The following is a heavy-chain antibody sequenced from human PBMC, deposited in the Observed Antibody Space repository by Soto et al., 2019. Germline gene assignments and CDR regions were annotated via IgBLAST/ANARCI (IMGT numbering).Heavy chain of an antibody. CDR2: IIPDFGTP. V-gene: IGHV1-69*13. J-gene: IGHJ6*02. CDR1: GGTFSKFT. CDR3: ARSFCTNDICYSSRDNYYYYYYMDV. D-gene: IGHD2-8*01. Sequence: SVKVSCKASGGTFSKFTINWVRQAPGQGLEWMGGIIPDFGTPNYAQKFQGRVTITADESTSTAYMDLSSLRSEDTAVYYCARSFCTNDICYSSRDNYYYYYYMDVWGQGTTVTVSS.